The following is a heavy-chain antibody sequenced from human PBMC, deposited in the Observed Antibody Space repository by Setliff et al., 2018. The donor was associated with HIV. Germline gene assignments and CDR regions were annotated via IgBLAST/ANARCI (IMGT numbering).Heavy chain of an antibody. CDR3: ATLDYYGSATYNLALHY. CDR1: GGTFSSYA. CDR2: IGPYNGRT. Sequence: ASVKVSCKASGGTFSSYAISWVRQAPGQGLEWMGWIGPYNGRTEYAQEFQGRVTITADTSTDTAYMELGSLRSEDTAIYYCATLDYYGSATYNLALHYWGQGTLVTVSS. V-gene: IGHV1-18*01. J-gene: IGHJ4*02. D-gene: IGHD3-10*01.